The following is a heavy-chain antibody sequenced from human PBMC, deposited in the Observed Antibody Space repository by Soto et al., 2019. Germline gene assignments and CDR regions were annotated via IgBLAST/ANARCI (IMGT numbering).Heavy chain of an antibody. J-gene: IGHJ4*02. V-gene: IGHV2-5*02. D-gene: IGHD4-17*01. CDR1: GFSLSTSGVG. CDR2: VYWDDDR. CDR3: AHMTRFHYGDFRFDY. Sequence: QITLKESGPTLVKPTETLTLTCTFSGFSLSTSGVGVGWIRQPPGKALEWLALVYWDDDRRYSPSLESGLSITKDTSKNQVVLTMANMDPVDTATYYCAHMTRFHYGDFRFDYWGAGTLVTVSS.